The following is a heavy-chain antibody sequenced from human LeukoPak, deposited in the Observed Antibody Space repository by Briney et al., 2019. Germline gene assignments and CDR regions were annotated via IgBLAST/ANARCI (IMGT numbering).Heavy chain of an antibody. V-gene: IGHV3-30*04. J-gene: IGHJ4*02. CDR2: ISYDGSNK. CDR1: GFTFSSYA. D-gene: IGHD5-18*01. Sequence: PGGSLRLSCAASGFTFSSYAMHWVRQAPGKGLEWVAVISYDGSNKYYADSVKGRFTISRDNSKNTLYLQMNSLRAEDTAVYYCASQTWMQQWGEWDYWGQGTLVTVSS. CDR3: ASQTWMQQWGEWDY.